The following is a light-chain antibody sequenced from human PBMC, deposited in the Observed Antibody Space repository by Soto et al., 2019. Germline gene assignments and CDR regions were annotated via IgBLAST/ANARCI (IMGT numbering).Light chain of an antibody. V-gene: IGLV1-44*01. CDR1: SSNIGRNS. CDR3: AAWDDSPNLRLL. Sequence: QSVLSQPTSASGTPGQTVTISCSGGSSNIGRNSVDWYQQFPGTAPRLLIYSGDQRPSGVPDRFSGSKSGTSASLAISGLQSADEADYYCAAWDDSPNLRLLFGGGTKLTVL. CDR2: SGD. J-gene: IGLJ2*01.